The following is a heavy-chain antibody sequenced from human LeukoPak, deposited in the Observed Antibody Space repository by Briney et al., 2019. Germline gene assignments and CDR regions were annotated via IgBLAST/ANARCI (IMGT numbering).Heavy chain of an antibody. D-gene: IGHD5-24*01. V-gene: IGHV5-51*01. CDR3: ARQSGDGYNYSFDY. Sequence: GESLKISCEGSAYRFTRYWICWVRQMPGKGLEWMGIIYPGDSDTRCSPSFQGQVTISADKSISTAYLQWSSLKASNTAMYFRARQSGDGYNYSFDYWGQGTLVTVSS. CDR2: IYPGDSDT. J-gene: IGHJ4*02. CDR1: AYRFTRYW.